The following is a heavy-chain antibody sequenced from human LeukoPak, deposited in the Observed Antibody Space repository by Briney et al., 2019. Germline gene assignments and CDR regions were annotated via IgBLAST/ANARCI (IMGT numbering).Heavy chain of an antibody. V-gene: IGHV3-23*01. CDR2: ISGGGGST. Sequence: GGSLRLSCAASGFTFSTYTMSWVRQAPGKGLEWVSTISGGGGSTYYADSVKGRFTISRDSSKNTLYLQVNSLRAEDTAVYYCAKDKGWGYSSYDYYGMDVWGQGTTVTVSS. CDR1: GFTFSTYT. CDR3: AKDKGWGYSSYDYYGMDV. J-gene: IGHJ6*02. D-gene: IGHD1-26*01.